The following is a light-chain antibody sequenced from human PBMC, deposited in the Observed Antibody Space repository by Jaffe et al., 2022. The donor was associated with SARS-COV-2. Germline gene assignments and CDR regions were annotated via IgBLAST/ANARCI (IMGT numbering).Light chain of an antibody. V-gene: IGKV3-20*01. CDR2: GAS. CDR1: QSVSSSY. J-gene: IGKJ3*01. Sequence: EIVLTQSPGTLSLSPGERATLSCRASQSVSSSYLAWYQQKSGQAPRLLIYGASSRATGIPDRFSGGGSGTDFTLTISRLEPEDFALYYCQHYGDSIFTFGPGTKVDIK. CDR3: QHYGDSIFT.